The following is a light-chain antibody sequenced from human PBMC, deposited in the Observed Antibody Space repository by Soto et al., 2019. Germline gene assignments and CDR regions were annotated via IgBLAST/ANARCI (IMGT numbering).Light chain of an antibody. CDR2: EVT. Sequence: QSALTQPASVSGSPGQSITISCTGTSNDVGTHNFVSWYQQHPGKAPKLMIHEVTDRPSGVSNRFSGSKSGNTASLTISGLQAEDEADYYCSSYTRTSTLVFGTGTKVTVL. J-gene: IGLJ1*01. V-gene: IGLV2-14*01. CDR1: SNDVGTHNF. CDR3: SSYTRTSTLV.